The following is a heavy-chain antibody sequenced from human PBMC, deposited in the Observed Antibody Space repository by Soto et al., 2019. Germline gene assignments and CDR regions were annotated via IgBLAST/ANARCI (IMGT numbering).Heavy chain of an antibody. D-gene: IGHD3-3*01. CDR1: GGSISSSSYY. CDR2: IYYRWST. Sequence: SETLSLTCTVSGGSISSSSYYWGWIRQPPGKGQEWIGSIYYRWSTYYNKSLKNRVTISVDTSKNQISLKLSSVTAADTALYYCATTFNHYDFWSGQSRYYYYYGMDVWGQGTTVT. V-gene: IGHV4-39*01. CDR3: ATTFNHYDFWSGQSRYYYYYGMDV. J-gene: IGHJ6*02.